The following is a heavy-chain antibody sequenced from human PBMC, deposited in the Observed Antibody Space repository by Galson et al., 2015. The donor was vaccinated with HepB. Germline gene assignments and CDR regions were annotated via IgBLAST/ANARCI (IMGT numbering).Heavy chain of an antibody. Sequence: CAISGDSVSSNSAAWNWIRQSPSRGLEWLGRTYYRSKWYNDYAVSVKSRITINPDTSKNQFSLQLNSVTPEDTAVYYCAREGIAAAGHSYYFDSWGQGTLVTVSS. J-gene: IGHJ4*02. D-gene: IGHD6-13*01. V-gene: IGHV6-1*01. CDR2: TYYRSKWYN. CDR1: GDSVSSNSAA. CDR3: AREGIAAAGHSYYFDS.